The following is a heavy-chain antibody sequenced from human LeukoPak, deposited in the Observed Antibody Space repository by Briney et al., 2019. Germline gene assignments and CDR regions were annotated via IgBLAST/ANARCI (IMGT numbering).Heavy chain of an antibody. CDR3: ASRPAGSTWYGVFDY. J-gene: IGHJ4*02. Sequence: SETLSLTCSVSGDSISSYYWSWIRQPPGKGLEWIGYVFYPGSTNYNPSLKSRVTMSLDTSRDQFSLRLTSVTAADTAIYYCASRPAGSTWYGVFDYWSQGTLVTVSS. V-gene: IGHV4-59*01. CDR1: GDSISSYY. CDR2: VFYPGST. D-gene: IGHD6-13*01.